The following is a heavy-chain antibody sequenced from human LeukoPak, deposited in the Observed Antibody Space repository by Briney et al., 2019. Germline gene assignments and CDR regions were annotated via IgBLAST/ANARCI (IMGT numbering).Heavy chain of an antibody. Sequence: NPSETLSLTCTVSGDSISSYFWSWIRQPAGKGLDWIGRIDASGSANYNPTLKSRVTMSVDTSKNQFSLKLSSVTAADTAVYYCARVAYDILTGYLYYFDYWGQGTLVTVSS. J-gene: IGHJ4*02. CDR1: GDSISSYF. CDR2: IDASGSA. D-gene: IGHD3-9*01. CDR3: ARVAYDILTGYLYYFDY. V-gene: IGHV4-4*07.